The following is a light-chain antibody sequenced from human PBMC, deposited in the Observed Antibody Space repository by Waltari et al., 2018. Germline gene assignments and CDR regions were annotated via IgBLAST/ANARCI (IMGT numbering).Light chain of an antibody. Sequence: QSALTQPASVSGSPGQSITISCTGTSSDIGNYNFVSWYQQHPGKAPKLSIYDVSNRPSGVSNRFSGSWSGNTASLTISGLQAEDEADYYCNSYTTGSTLTVIFGGGTKLTVL. V-gene: IGLV2-14*03. CDR1: SSDIGNYNF. CDR3: NSYTTGSTLTVI. J-gene: IGLJ2*01. CDR2: DVS.